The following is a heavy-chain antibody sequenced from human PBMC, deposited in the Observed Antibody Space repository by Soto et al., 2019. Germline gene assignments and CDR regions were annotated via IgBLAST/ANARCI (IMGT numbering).Heavy chain of an antibody. V-gene: IGHV3-23*01. CDR2: ISGSGGSP. CDR3: AKARCSTTTCYVPDY. Sequence: WGALRLSCAASGFTFSSYTMGWVRQAPRKGLEWVSVISGSGGSPSYADSVQGRFTISRDNPKNTLYLQMNSLRAEDTAIYYCAKARCSTTTCYVPDYWGQGTLVTVSS. CDR1: GFTFSSYT. J-gene: IGHJ4*02. D-gene: IGHD2-2*01.